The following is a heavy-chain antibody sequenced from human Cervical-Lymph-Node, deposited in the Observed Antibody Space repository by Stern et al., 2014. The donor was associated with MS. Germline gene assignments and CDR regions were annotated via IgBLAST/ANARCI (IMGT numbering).Heavy chain of an antibody. CDR3: ARQGNYHDSHAFDI. CDR1: GYSFNRQR. Sequence: GQPVQSGGEVKKSGESLKISCKGGGYSFNRQRIAWGRQKPGEGPEGMGVIYPGDSDTRHSPSFQGQVSISVDKSSSTAYLQWSSLTDSDTAIYYCARQGNYHDSHAFDIWGQGTMVIVSS. J-gene: IGHJ3*02. D-gene: IGHD3-10*01. CDR2: IYPGDSDT. V-gene: IGHV5-51*01.